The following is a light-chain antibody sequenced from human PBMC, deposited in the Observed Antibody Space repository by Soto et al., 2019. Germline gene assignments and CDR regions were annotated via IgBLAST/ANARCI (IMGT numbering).Light chain of an antibody. J-gene: IGLJ2*01. CDR1: SSDVGGYNY. CDR2: EVV. CDR3: SSYGGDNNVV. V-gene: IGLV2-8*01. Sequence: QSALTQPPSASGSPGQSVTISCTGTSSDVGGYNYVSWYQQHPGAAPKLMIYEVVKRPSGVPDRFSGSKSGNTASLTVSGPQAEDESDYYCSSYGGDNNVVFGGGTQLTVL.